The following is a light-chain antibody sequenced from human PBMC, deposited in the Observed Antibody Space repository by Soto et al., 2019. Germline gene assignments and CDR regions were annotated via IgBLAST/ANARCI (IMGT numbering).Light chain of an antibody. V-gene: IGLV2-14*01. CDR2: EVS. CDR3: SSYTSSNTVV. Sequence: QSALTQPDSVSGSPGQSITISCTGTSSDVGGYNYVSWYQQHPGKAPKLMIYEVSNRPSGVSNRFSGSKSGNTASLTISGLQAEDEANYYCSSYTSSNTVVFGGGTKLTVL. CDR1: SSDVGGYNY. J-gene: IGLJ2*01.